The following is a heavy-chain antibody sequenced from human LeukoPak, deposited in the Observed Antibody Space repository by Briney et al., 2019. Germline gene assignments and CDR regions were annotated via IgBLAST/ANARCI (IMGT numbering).Heavy chain of an antibody. V-gene: IGHV4-30-4*01. J-gene: IGHJ5*02. CDR2: IYFAGST. CDR1: GRSITSGDSY. Sequence: SQTLSLTCSVSGRSITSGDSYWSWIRQPPGKGLEWIGYIYFAGSTSYNPSLKSRVTISVDRTKNQLSLKLSSVTAADTAVYYCAREHQNCTSTSCSDWFDPWGLGTLVTVSS. D-gene: IGHD2-2*01. CDR3: AREHQNCTSTSCSDWFDP.